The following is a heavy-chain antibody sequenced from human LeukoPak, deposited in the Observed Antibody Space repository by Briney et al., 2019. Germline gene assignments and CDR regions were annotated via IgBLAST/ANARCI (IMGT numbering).Heavy chain of an antibody. J-gene: IGHJ4*02. V-gene: IGHV3-7*03. Sequence: GGSLRLSCAASGFTFSSYWMSWVRQAPGKGLEWVANIKQDGSEKYYVDSVKGRFTISRDNAKNSLYLQMNSLRAEDTAVYYCAREPPFGPAAISFDYWGRGTLVAVSS. CDR3: AREPPFGPAAISFDY. D-gene: IGHD2-2*02. CDR1: GFTFSSYW. CDR2: IKQDGSEK.